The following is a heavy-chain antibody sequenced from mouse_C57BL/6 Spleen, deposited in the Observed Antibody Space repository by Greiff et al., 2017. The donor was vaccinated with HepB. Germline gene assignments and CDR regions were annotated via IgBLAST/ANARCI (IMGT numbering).Heavy chain of an antibody. J-gene: IGHJ3*01. CDR1: GYTFTSYW. D-gene: IGHD2-1*01. V-gene: IGHV1-59*01. CDR3: ARSGYGNSWFAY. CDR2: IDPSDSYT. Sequence: QVQLKQPGAELVRPGTSVKLSCKASGYTFTSYWMHWVKQRPGQGLEWIGVIDPSDSYTNYNQKFKGKATLTVDTSSSTAYMQLSSLTSEDSAVYYCARSGYGNSWFAYWGQGTLVTVSA.